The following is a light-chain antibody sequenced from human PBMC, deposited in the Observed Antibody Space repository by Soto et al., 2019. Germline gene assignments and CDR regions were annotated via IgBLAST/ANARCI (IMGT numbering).Light chain of an antibody. CDR2: GDR. Sequence: QSALSQPPSVSAAPGQRVTISCAGSSSNIGAGYDVHWYQQLPGSAPKVVIYGDRNRPSGVPERFSGSKSGTSASLAITGLQAEDEADYYCQSYDTALSADVFGSGTKVTVL. CDR1: SSNIGAGYD. J-gene: IGLJ1*01. V-gene: IGLV1-40*01. CDR3: QSYDTALSADV.